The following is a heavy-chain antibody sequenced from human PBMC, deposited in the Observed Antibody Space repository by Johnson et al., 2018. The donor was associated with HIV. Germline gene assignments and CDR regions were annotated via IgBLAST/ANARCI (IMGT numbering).Heavy chain of an antibody. D-gene: IGHD3-3*01. CDR1: GFTFSSYA. CDR3: ARGGRCGWRGNYAFDI. J-gene: IGHJ3*02. CDR2: ISYDGSNK. Sequence: QVQLVESGGGVVQPGRSLRLSCAASGFTFSSYAMHWVRQAPGKGLEWVALISYDGSNKYYADSVKGRFTFSRDHSKNTLYLQMNSLRAEDTAVYYCARGGRCGWRGNYAFDIWGQGTMVTVSS. V-gene: IGHV3-30*04.